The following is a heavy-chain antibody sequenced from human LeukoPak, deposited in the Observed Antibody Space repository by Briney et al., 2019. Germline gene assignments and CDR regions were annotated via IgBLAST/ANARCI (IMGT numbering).Heavy chain of an antibody. D-gene: IGHD2-8*01. CDR1: GYTFTSYA. V-gene: IGHV1-3*01. Sequence: ASVKVSCKASGYTFTSYAMHWVRQAPGQRLEWMGWINAGNGNTKYSQKFQGRVTITRDTSASTAYMELSSLRSEDTAVYYCARVRGSGYGTIYYFDYWGQGTLVTVSS. CDR2: INAGNGNT. CDR3: ARVRGSGYGTIYYFDY. J-gene: IGHJ4*02.